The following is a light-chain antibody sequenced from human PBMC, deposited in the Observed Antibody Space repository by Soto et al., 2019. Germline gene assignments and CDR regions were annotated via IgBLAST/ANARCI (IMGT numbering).Light chain of an antibody. J-gene: IGLJ1*01. CDR1: SSNIGSGYE. CDR2: ENN. V-gene: IGLV1-40*01. Sequence: QSVLTQPPSVSEAPGQRVTISFTGSSSNIGSGYEAHWYQQVQGTAPKLLIYENNNRPSGVPDRFSGSKSGTSASLAITVLQAEDEAEYYCQSYGSRRSGDVVGTGSKFTVL. CDR3: QSYGSRRSGDV.